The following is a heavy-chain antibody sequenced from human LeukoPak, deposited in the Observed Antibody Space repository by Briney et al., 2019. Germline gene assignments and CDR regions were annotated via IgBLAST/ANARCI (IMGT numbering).Heavy chain of an antibody. D-gene: IGHD5-18*01. CDR1: GGSISSYY. J-gene: IGHJ3*02. V-gene: IGHV4-59*01. CDR3: ARDGIQYGDAFDI. CDR2: IYYSGST. Sequence: SETLSLTCTVSGGSISSYYWSWIRQPPWKGLDWIGYIYYSGSTNYNPSLKSRVAISVDPSKNPFSLKLSSVTAADTAVYYCARDGIQYGDAFDIWGQGTMVTVSS.